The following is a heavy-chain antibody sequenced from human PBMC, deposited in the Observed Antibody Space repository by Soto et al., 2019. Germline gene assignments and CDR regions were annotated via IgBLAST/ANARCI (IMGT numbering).Heavy chain of an antibody. D-gene: IGHD2-2*02. CDR2: IYYSGST. V-gene: IGHV4-31*03. CDR3: ETNYTIIEAFDI. Sequence: QVQLQESGPGLVKPSQTLSLTCTVSGCSISSGGYYWSWIRQHPGKGLEWIGYIYYSGSTYSNPSLKSRVTISVDTSKNQFSLKLSSVTAADTAVYYCETNYTIIEAFDIWGQGTMVTVSS. CDR1: GCSISSGGYY. J-gene: IGHJ3*02.